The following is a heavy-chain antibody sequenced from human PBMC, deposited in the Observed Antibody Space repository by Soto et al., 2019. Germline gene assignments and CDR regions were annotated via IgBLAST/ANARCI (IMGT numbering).Heavy chain of an antibody. Sequence: SVKVSCNASGGTFSSYTISWVRQAPGQGLEWMGRIIPILGIANYAQKFQGRVTITADKSTSTAYMELSSLRSEDTAVYYCVRRWTYYYDSSGYYWGQGTLVTVSS. V-gene: IGHV1-69*02. CDR3: VRRWTYYYDSSGYY. CDR1: GGTFSSYT. J-gene: IGHJ4*02. CDR2: IIPILGIA. D-gene: IGHD3-22*01.